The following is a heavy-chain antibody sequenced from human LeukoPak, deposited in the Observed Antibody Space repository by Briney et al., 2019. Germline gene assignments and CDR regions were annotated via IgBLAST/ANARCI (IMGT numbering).Heavy chain of an antibody. CDR2: IYYSGST. J-gene: IGHJ4*02. D-gene: IGHD3-10*01. V-gene: IGHV4-39*07. CDR1: GDSISSSSYY. Sequence: SETLSLTCTVSGDSISSSSYYWGWIRQPPGKGLEWIGSIYYSGSTYYNPSLKSRVTISVDTSKNQFSLKLSSVTAAGTAVYYCARDYGSGSYGLADWGQGTLVTVSS. CDR3: ARDYGSGSYGLAD.